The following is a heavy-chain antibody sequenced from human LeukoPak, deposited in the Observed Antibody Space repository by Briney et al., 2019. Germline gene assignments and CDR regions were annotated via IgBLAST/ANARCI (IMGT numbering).Heavy chain of an antibody. V-gene: IGHV4-59*11. CDR1: GDSFSSHY. D-gene: IGHD2-2*01. Sequence: SETLSLTCAVSGDSFSSHYWTWIRQPPGRGLEWIGYISYIGTTNYNPSLKSRVTISIDTSKNQFSLKLSSVAAADTAVYFCVRTRLSDHIVPAAERADDACDMWGQGTMVTVSS. CDR3: VRTRLSDHIVPAAERADDACDM. J-gene: IGHJ3*02. CDR2: ISYIGTT.